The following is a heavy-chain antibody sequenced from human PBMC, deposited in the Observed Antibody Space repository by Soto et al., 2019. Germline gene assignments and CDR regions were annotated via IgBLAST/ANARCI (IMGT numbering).Heavy chain of an antibody. CDR2: IGIAGDP. J-gene: IGHJ6*02. CDR3: AGGNRAAPYYYGMDV. Sequence: EVQLVESGGGLVQPGGSLRLSCAASGFIFNTYDMHWVRQAAGKGLEWVSVIGIAGDPYYADSMKGRFTISRESAKNSLYLQMNSLRAGDTAVYYCAGGNRAAPYYYGMDVWGQGTTVTVSS. CDR1: GFIFNTYD. V-gene: IGHV3-13*05.